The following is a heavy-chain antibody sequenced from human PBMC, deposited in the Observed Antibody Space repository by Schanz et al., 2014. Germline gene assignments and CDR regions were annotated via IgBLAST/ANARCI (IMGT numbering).Heavy chain of an antibody. D-gene: IGHD3-3*01. CDR3: ARYGFRKFGVVYGLAV. V-gene: IGHV3-7*03. J-gene: IGHJ6*02. CDR2: IKQDGIEK. CDR1: GFTFGNFF. Sequence: EVQLVESGGGLVQPGGSLRLSCAASGFTFGNFFMSWVRQAPGKGLEWVANIKQDGIEKYYVDSVKGRFTISRDNAKNSLYLQMNSLRVEDTAVYYCARYGFRKFGVVYGLAVWGQGTTVTVS.